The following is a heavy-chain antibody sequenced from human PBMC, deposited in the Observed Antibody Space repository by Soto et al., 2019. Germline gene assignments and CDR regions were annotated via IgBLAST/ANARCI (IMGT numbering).Heavy chain of an antibody. J-gene: IGHJ4*02. Sequence: PGGSLRLSCAASGSIFSSYGMHWVRQAPGKGLEWVAVISYDGSNKYYADSVKGRFTISRDSSKNTVSLEMTSLRAEDTAVYYCAKGGRQWLVTSDFNYWGQGALVTVSS. V-gene: IGHV3-30*18. CDR1: GSIFSSYG. D-gene: IGHD6-19*01. CDR3: AKGGRQWLVTSDFNY. CDR2: ISYDGSNK.